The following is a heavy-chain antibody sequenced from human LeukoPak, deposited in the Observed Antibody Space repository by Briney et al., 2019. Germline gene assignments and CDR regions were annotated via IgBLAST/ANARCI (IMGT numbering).Heavy chain of an antibody. V-gene: IGHV4-34*01. Sequence: SETLSLTCAVYGGSFSGYYWSWIRQPPGKVLEWIGEINHSGSTNYNPSLKSRVTISVDTSKNQFSLKLSSVTAADTAVYHCARGIVRATDFDYRRQGTLVTVSS. J-gene: IGHJ4*02. CDR1: GGSFSGYY. CDR2: INHSGST. D-gene: IGHD1-26*01. CDR3: ARGIVRATDFDY.